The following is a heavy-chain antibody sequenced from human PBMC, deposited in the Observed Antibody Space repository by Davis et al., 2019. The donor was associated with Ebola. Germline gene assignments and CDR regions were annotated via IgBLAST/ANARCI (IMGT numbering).Heavy chain of an antibody. J-gene: IGHJ4*02. CDR1: GFTFSNYE. CDR2: ISGFSSTI. V-gene: IGHV3-48*03. CDR3: AIDSRSTTSGAY. D-gene: IGHD1-1*01. Sequence: PGGSLRLSCAASGFTFSNYEMNWVRQAPGKGLEWLSYISGFSSTIKYAESVKGRFTTSRDNAQDSLSLQMNSLRAEDTAVFYCAIDSRSTTSGAYWGQGTLVTVSS.